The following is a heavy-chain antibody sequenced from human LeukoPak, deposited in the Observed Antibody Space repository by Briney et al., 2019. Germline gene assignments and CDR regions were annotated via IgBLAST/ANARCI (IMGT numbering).Heavy chain of an antibody. V-gene: IGHV1-2*02. CDR2: INPNSGGT. J-gene: IGHJ6*02. CDR1: GHTFTGYY. Sequence: ASVKVSCKASGHTFTGYYMHWVRQAPGQGLEWMGWINPNSGGTNYAQKFQGRVTMTRDTSISTAYMELSRLRSDDTAVYYCARKRFLEWFPLDAWGQGTTVTVSS. D-gene: IGHD3-3*01. CDR3: ARKRFLEWFPLDA.